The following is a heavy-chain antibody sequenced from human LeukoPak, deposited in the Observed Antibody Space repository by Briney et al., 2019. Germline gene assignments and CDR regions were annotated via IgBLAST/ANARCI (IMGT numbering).Heavy chain of an antibody. D-gene: IGHD6-19*01. Sequence: SETLSLTCTVSGGSISGSSYYWGWIRQPPGKGLEWIGSIYYSGSTYYNPSLKSRVTISVDTSKNQFSLKLNSVTAADTAVYYCARQLSSSGRYTAFDIWGQGTMVTVSS. CDR2: IYYSGST. V-gene: IGHV4-39*01. J-gene: IGHJ3*02. CDR3: ARQLSSSGRYTAFDI. CDR1: GGSISGSSYY.